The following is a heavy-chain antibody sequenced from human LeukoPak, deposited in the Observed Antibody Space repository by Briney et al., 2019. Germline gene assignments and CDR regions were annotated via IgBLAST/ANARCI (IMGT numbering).Heavy chain of an antibody. J-gene: IGHJ4*02. V-gene: IGHV3-30*02. CDR2: IRYEGSNE. D-gene: IGHD2-2*01. CDR1: RFSCKIYV. Sequence: GGSLRHSCVAPRFSCKIYVSHPGCEAPGEGLGWVAFIRYEGSNEYYADSVKGRFTISRDNSKNTVYLQMNSLRAEDTAVYYCAKGGVGGPASRGGPVFDYWGQGTLVTVSS. CDR3: AKGGVGGPASRGGPVFDY.